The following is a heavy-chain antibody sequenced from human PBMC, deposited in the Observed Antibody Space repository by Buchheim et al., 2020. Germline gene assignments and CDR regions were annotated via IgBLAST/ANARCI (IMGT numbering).Heavy chain of an antibody. CDR2: VNPSGGST. V-gene: IGHV1-46*01. CDR3: ARDIVVVVAASPRGYYGMDV. J-gene: IGHJ6*02. Sequence: QVQLVQSGAEVKKPGASVKVSCKASGYTFTSYYMHWVRQAPGQGLEWMGIVNPSGGSTSYAQKFQGRVTMTRDTSTSTVYMELSSLRSEDTAVYCCARDIVVVVAASPRGYYGMDVWGQGTT. CDR1: GYTFTSYY. D-gene: IGHD2-15*01.